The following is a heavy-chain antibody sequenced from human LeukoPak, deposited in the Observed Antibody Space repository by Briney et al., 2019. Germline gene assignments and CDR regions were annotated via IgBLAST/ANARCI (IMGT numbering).Heavy chain of an antibody. D-gene: IGHD6-13*01. V-gene: IGHV3-74*01. CDR3: LAGYYYYYMGF. J-gene: IGHJ6*03. Sequence: GGALRLSCAASGYAFTIYCLHGGPHAPGRGLVCGARINTHGGSTKYADSVKGRFTISRDNAKNTLYLQMTSLSAEDTAVYYALAGYYYYYMGFWGKGTTVTVSS. CDR2: INTHGGST. CDR1: GYAFTIYC.